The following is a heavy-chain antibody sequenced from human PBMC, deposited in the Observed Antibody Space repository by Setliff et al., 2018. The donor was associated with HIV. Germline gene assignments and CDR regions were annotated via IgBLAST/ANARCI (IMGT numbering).Heavy chain of an antibody. V-gene: IGHV3-48*03. D-gene: IGHD1-26*01. CDR2: ISSSGSPI. Sequence: GSLRLSCAASGFIFSSYEMNWVRQAPGKGLEWVSYISSSGSPIHYADSVRGRFTISRDNAKKSLYLQMNSLTAEDTAVYYCARGRYSGSSTDYWGQGTLVTVSS. J-gene: IGHJ4*02. CDR1: GFIFSSYE. CDR3: ARGRYSGSSTDY.